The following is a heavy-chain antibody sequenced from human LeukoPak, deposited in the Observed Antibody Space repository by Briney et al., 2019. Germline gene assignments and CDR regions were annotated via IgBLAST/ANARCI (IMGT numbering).Heavy chain of an antibody. Sequence: HPGGSLRLSCAASGFTFDDYAMHWVRQAPGKGLEWVSGISWNSGTIGHADSVKGRFTISRDNAKNSLYLQMNSLRVEDTGVYYCVRGKLVNAVGHFDNWGQGTLVTVSS. D-gene: IGHD4-23*01. V-gene: IGHV3-9*01. J-gene: IGHJ4*02. CDR2: ISWNSGTI. CDR3: VRGKLVNAVGHFDN. CDR1: GFTFDDYA.